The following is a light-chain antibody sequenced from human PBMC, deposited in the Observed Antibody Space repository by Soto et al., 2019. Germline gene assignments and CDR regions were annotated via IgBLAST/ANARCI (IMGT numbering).Light chain of an antibody. J-gene: IGLJ1*01. CDR3: QSYDSSLSGYV. V-gene: IGLV1-40*01. CDR2: GNI. CDR1: SSNIGAGYD. Sequence: QSVLTQPPSVSGAPGQRVTFSCTGSSSNIGAGYDVHWYQQLPGTAPKLLIHGNINRPSGVPDRFSGSKSGTSASLAITGLQPEDEADYYCQSYDSSLSGYVFGTGTKLTVL.